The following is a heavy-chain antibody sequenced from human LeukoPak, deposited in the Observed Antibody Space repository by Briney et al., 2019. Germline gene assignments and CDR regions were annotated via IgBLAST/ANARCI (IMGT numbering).Heavy chain of an antibody. CDR1: GFTSSSYS. Sequence: GGTLRLSCAASGFTSSSYSMNWVRQAPGKGLEWVSYISSSSSTIYYADSVKGRFTISRDNAKNSLYLQMNSLRAEDTAVYYCARDHDGSGDYWGQGTLVTVSS. CDR3: ARDHDGSGDY. CDR2: ISSSSSTI. J-gene: IGHJ4*02. V-gene: IGHV3-48*04. D-gene: IGHD3-10*01.